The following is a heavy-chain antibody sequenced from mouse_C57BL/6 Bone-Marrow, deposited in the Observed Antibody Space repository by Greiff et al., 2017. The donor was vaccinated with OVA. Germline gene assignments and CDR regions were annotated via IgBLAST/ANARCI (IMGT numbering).Heavy chain of an antibody. V-gene: IGHV5-17*01. Sequence: EVQGVESGGGLVKPGGSLKLSCAASGFNFSDYGMHWVRQAPEKGLEWVAYISSGSSTIYYADTVKGRFTISRDNAKNTLCLQMTSLRSEDTAMYYCARGGSSPWFAYWGQGTLVTVSA. D-gene: IGHD1-1*01. J-gene: IGHJ3*01. CDR3: ARGGSSPWFAY. CDR1: GFNFSDYG. CDR2: ISSGSSTI.